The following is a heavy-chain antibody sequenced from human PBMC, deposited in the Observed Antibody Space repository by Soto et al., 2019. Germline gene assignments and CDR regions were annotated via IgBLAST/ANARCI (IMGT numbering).Heavy chain of an antibody. CDR3: AKKVGNYGSGSYPDDAFYI. Sequence: GGSLRLSCAASGFTFSSYGMHWVRQAPGKGLEWVAVISYDGSNKYYADSVKGRFTISRDNSKNTLYLQMNSLRAEDTAVYYCAKKVGNYGSGSYPDDAFYIWGQGTMVTVSS. CDR1: GFTFSSYG. CDR2: ISYDGSNK. D-gene: IGHD3-10*01. J-gene: IGHJ3*02. V-gene: IGHV3-30*18.